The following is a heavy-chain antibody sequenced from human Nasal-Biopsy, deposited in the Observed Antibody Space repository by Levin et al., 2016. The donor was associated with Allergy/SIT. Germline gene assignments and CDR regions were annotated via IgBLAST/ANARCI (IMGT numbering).Heavy chain of an antibody. CDR2: ISGNAGST. V-gene: IGHV3-23*01. Sequence: GESLKISCAASGFIFNNYGMSWVRQAPGKGLEWVSSISGNAGSTHYADSVKGRFTISRDSSRNTLHLQMNSLRAEDTARYYCVKDRRAGGVLATFDYWGQGTLVTVSS. CDR1: GFIFNNYG. D-gene: IGHD3-16*02. CDR3: VKDRRAGGVLATFDY. J-gene: IGHJ4*02.